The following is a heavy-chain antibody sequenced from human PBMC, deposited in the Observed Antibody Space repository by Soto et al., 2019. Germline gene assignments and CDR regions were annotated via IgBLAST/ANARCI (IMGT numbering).Heavy chain of an antibody. Sequence: VSVKVSCKASGYTFTSYGSSWVRQAPGQGLEWMGWISAYNGNTNYAQKLQGRVTMTTDTSTSTAYMELRSLRSDDTAVYYCARGIEYSSSSPFDYWGQGTLVTVSS. CDR2: ISAYNGNT. CDR3: ARGIEYSSSSPFDY. V-gene: IGHV1-18*01. D-gene: IGHD6-6*01. J-gene: IGHJ4*02. CDR1: GYTFTSYG.